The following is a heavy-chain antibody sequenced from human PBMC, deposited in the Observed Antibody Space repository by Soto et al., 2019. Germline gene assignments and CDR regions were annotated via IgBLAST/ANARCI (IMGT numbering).Heavy chain of an antibody. Sequence: QVQLVESGGGVVQPGRSLRLSCAASGFTFSSYGMHWVRQAPGKGLEWVAVISYDGSNKYYADSVKGRFTISRDNSKNTLYLQMNSLRAEDTAVYYCAKVGVDHGDLVYYYYYGMDVWGQGTTVTVSS. J-gene: IGHJ6*02. V-gene: IGHV3-30*18. CDR2: ISYDGSNK. CDR3: AKVGVDHGDLVYYYYYGMDV. D-gene: IGHD4-17*01. CDR1: GFTFSSYG.